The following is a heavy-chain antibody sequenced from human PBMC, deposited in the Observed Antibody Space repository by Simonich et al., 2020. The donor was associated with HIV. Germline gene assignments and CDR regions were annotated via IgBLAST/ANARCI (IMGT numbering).Heavy chain of an antibody. J-gene: IGHJ1*01. V-gene: IGHV4-34*01. D-gene: IGHD6-13*01. CDR1: GGSFSGYY. CDR3: ARLTAGGLGEYFQH. Sequence: QVQLQQWGAGLLKPSETLSLTCAVYGGSFSGYYWSWIRQPPGKGLEWIGELNHSGSTNYNPPLKSRVTISVDTSKNQFSLKLSSVTAADTAVYYCARLTAGGLGEYFQHWGQGTLVTVSS. CDR2: LNHSGST.